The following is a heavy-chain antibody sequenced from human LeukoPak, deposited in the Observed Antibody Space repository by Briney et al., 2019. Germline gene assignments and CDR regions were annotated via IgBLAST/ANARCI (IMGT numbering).Heavy chain of an antibody. Sequence: SETLSLTCIVSGGSISSSSDYWGWIHQPPGKGLEWIGIISSSGSTYYNPSLGGRVTISVDTSKKVFSLKVNSVTAADTAVYYCAFYYDSSGYGRYFDYWGQGTLVTVSS. V-gene: IGHV4-39*01. CDR1: GGSISSSSDY. CDR3: AFYYDSSGYGRYFDY. D-gene: IGHD3-22*01. CDR2: ISSSGST. J-gene: IGHJ4*02.